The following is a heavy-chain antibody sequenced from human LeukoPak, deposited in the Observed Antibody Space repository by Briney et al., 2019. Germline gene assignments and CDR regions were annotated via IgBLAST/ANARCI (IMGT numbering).Heavy chain of an antibody. CDR2: IYYSGST. D-gene: IGHD3-22*01. CDR3: ARGAIDSSGYNYYFDY. Sequence: SETLSLTCTVSGGSISSYYWSWIRQPPGKGLEWIGHIYYSGSTNYNPSLKSRVTISVDTSKNQFPLKLSSVTAADTAVYYCARGAIDSSGYNYYFDYWGQGTLVTVSS. V-gene: IGHV4-59*01. CDR1: GGSISSYY. J-gene: IGHJ4*02.